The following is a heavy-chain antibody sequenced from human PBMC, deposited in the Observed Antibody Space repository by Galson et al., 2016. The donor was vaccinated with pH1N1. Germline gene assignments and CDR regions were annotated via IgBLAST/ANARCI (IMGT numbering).Heavy chain of an antibody. D-gene: IGHD3-3*01. V-gene: IGHV4-4*02. CDR2: IYHIGGT. J-gene: IGHJ4*02. Sequence: SETLSLTCAVSGGSISSRNWWSWVRQPPGQGLEWIGEIYHIGGTNYNPSLKSRVTISLDKSKNHFSLNLASVTAAYTAVYYCARERPYDFWGGYFDSWGQGILVTVSS. CDR1: GGSISSRNW. CDR3: ARERPYDFWGGYFDS.